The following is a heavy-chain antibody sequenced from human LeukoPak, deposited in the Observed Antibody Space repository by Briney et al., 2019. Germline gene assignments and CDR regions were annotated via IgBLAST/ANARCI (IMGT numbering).Heavy chain of an antibody. CDR2: VYRSGST. Sequence: PSETLSLTCTLSGGSISQYYWSWIRQPPGKGPEWLGYVYRSGSTNYNPSLKSRVTISVDTSKNQFSLKLSSVTAADTAVYYCARVESLYYDFWSGFARVNWFDPWGQGTLVTVSS. CDR1: GGSISQYY. D-gene: IGHD3-3*01. V-gene: IGHV4-59*01. CDR3: ARVESLYYDFWSGFARVNWFDP. J-gene: IGHJ5*02.